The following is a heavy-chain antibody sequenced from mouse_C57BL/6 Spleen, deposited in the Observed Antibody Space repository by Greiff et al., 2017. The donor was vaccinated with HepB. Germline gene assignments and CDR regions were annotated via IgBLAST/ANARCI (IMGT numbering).Heavy chain of an antibody. D-gene: IGHD1-1*01. V-gene: IGHV1-55*01. CDR2: IYPGSGST. CDR1: GYTFTSYW. CDR3: ARITTVVGWYFDV. Sequence: VQLQQSGAELVKPGASVKMSCKASGYTFTSYWITWVKQRPGQGLEWIGDIYPGSGSTNYNEKFKSKATLTVDTSSSTAYMQLSSLTSEDSAVYYCARITTVVGWYFDVWGTGTTVTVSS. J-gene: IGHJ1*03.